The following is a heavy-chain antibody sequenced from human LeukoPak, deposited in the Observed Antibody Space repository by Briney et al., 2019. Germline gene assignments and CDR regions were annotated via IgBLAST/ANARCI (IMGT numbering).Heavy chain of an antibody. V-gene: IGHV3-23*01. CDR3: AKRPYYDFWGGYDRLYFDY. CDR2: ISGSGGST. D-gene: IGHD3-3*01. J-gene: IGHJ4*02. CDR1: GFTFSSYA. Sequence: PGGSLRLSCAASGFTFSSYAMSWVRQAPGKGLEWVSAISGSGGSTHYADSVKGRFTISRDNSKNTLYLQMNSLRAEDTAAYYCAKRPYYDFWGGYDRLYFDYWGQGTLVTVSS.